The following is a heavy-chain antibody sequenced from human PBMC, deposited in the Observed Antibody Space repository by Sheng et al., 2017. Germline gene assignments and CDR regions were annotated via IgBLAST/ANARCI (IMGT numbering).Heavy chain of an antibody. CDR2: ISGNGGST. CDR1: GFTFNNYA. CDR3: AKDVGYNWFDP. D-gene: IGHD6-25*01. V-gene: IGHV3-23*04. J-gene: IGHJ5*02. Sequence: EVQLVESGGGLVQPGGSLRLSCAASGFTFNNYAMSWVRQAPGKGLEWVSVISGNGGSTYYADSVKGRFTISRENSRNMLYLQMNSLRVEDTAVYYCAKDVGYNWFDPWGQGTLVTV.